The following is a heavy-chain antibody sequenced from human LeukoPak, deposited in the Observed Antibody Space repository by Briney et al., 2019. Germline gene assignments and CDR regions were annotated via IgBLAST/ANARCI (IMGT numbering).Heavy chain of an antibody. Sequence: RAGGSLRLSCAASGFTFDDYAMHWVRQAPGKGLEWVSGISWNSGSIGYADSVKGRFTISRDNAKNSLYLQMNSLRAEDTALYYCARCPIAVAGIRSQNWFDPWGQGTLVTVSS. CDR3: ARCPIAVAGIRSQNWFDP. V-gene: IGHV3-9*01. J-gene: IGHJ5*02. D-gene: IGHD6-19*01. CDR2: ISWNSGSI. CDR1: GFTFDDYA.